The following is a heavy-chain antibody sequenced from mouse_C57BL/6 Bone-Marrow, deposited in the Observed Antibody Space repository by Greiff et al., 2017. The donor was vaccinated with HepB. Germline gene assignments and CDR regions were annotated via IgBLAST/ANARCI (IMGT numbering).Heavy chain of an antibody. V-gene: IGHV14-3*01. D-gene: IGHD1-1*01. CDR1: GFNIKNNY. CDR2: IDPANGNT. Sequence: VQLQQSVAELVRPGASVKLSCTASGFNIKNNYMHWVKQRPEQGLEWIGRIDPANGNTKYAQKFQGKANLTADTSSITAYLQLSSLTSDDTAIYYCARSPDVYGYWGQGTTLTVSS. CDR3: ARSPDVYGY. J-gene: IGHJ2*01.